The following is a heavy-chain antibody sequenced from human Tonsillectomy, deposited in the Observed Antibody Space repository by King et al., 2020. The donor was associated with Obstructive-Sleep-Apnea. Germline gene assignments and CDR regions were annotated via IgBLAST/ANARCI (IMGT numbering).Heavy chain of an antibody. J-gene: IGHJ4*02. CDR2: VSHDGSDT. Sequence: VQLVESGGGVVRPGTSLRLSCAASGFTFDSFAMHWVRQAPGKGLEWVAVVSHDGSDTYYADSLKGRFTISRDNSKNTPYLQVNSLRGDDTAIYYCASAIAAGDYWGQGTLVTVSS. V-gene: IGHV3-30*04. CDR1: GFTFDSFA. CDR3: ASAIAAGDY. D-gene: IGHD6-13*01.